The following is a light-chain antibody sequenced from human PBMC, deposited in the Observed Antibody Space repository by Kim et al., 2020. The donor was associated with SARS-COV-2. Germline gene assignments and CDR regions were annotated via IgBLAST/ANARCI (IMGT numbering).Light chain of an antibody. Sequence: SSELTQDPAVSVALGQTVRITCQGDSLKTYYASWYQQKPGQAPVRVIYGQYIRPSGIPDRFSGSSSGNTASLTITGAQAEDEADYYCTSWDDDGNYWLFGGGTKLTVL. CDR2: GQY. J-gene: IGLJ3*02. CDR3: TSWDDDGNYWL. CDR1: SLKTYY. V-gene: IGLV3-19*02.